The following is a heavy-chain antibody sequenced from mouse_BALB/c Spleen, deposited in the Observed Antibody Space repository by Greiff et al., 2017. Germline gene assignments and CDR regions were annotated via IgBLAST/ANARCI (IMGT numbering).Heavy chain of an antibody. CDR1: GYAFTNYL. D-gene: IGHD4-1*01. Sequence: QVQLQQSGAELVRPGTSVKVSCKASGYAFTNYLIEWVKQRPGQGLEWIGVINPGSGGTNYNEKFKGKATLTADKSSSTAYMQLSSLTSDDSAVYFCAREELTGTWFAYWGQGTLVTVSA. J-gene: IGHJ3*01. CDR2: INPGSGGT. V-gene: IGHV1-54*01. CDR3: AREELTGTWFAY.